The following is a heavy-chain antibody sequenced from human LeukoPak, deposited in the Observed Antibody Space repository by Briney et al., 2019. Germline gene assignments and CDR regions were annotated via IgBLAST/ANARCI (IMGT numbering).Heavy chain of an antibody. CDR2: ITGSGGST. V-gene: IGHV3-23*01. CDR3: AKERVTTTAFDY. Sequence: GGSLRLSCVASGFTFSTYAMSWVRQAPGKGLEWVSTITGSGGSTHYADSVKGRLTIPIDNSKNQLYLQRNSLRAEDTAVYYCAKERVTTTAFDYWGQGALVTVSS. CDR1: GFTFSTYA. D-gene: IGHD1-1*01. J-gene: IGHJ4*02.